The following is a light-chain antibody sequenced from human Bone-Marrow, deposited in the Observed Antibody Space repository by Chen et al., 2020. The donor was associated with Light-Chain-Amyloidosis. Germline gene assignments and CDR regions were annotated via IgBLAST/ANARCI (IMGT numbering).Light chain of an antibody. Sequence: QSALTQPASVSGSPGQSITISCTGTSSDVGGANHVSWYQQHPDKAPKLMIYEVTNRPSWVPDRFSGSKYENTASLTISGLQTEDEADYFCSSCTITNTLVFGSGTRVTGL. CDR3: SSCTITNTLV. J-gene: IGLJ1*01. CDR2: EVT. CDR1: SSDVGGANH. V-gene: IGLV2-14*01.